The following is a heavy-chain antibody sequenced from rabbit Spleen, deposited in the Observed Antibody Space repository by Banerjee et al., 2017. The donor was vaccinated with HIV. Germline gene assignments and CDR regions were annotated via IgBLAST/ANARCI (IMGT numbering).Heavy chain of an antibody. J-gene: IGHJ6*01. CDR3: ARGDSRWNL. V-gene: IGHV1S45*01. CDR2: INAVTGKP. CDR1: GFDFSSDYD. D-gene: IGHD2-1*01. Sequence: QQQLEESGGGLVKPGGTLTLTCKASGFDFSSDYDMCWVRQAPGKGLEWIGCINAVTGKPVYASWVNGRFTISKTSSTTVFLQMTSLTAADTATYFCARGDSRWNLWGPGTLVTVS.